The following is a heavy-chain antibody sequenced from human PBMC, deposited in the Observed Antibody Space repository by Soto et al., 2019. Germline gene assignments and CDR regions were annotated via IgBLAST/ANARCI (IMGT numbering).Heavy chain of an antibody. V-gene: IGHV1-18*01. D-gene: IGHD3-22*01. CDR2: ISAYNGNT. J-gene: IGHJ6*02. CDR3: ARDTYYYDSSGPNTLYYYYGMDV. CDR1: GYTFTSYG. Sequence: ASVKVSCTASGYTFTSYGISWVRQAPGQGLEWMGWISAYNGNTNYAQKLQGRVTMTTDTSTSTAYMELRSLRSDDTAVYYCARDTYYYDSSGPNTLYYYYGMDVWGQGTTVTVSS.